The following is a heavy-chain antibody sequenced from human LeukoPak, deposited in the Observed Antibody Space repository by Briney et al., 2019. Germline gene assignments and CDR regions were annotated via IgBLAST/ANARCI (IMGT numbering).Heavy chain of an antibody. CDR3: ARSIYAYYGMDV. V-gene: IGHV3-21*01. CDR1: GFTFSSYS. CDR2: ISSSSSYI. D-gene: IGHD5/OR15-5a*01. Sequence: GGSLRLSCAASGFTFSSYSMNWVRQAPGKGLEWVSSISSSSSYIYYADSAKGRFTISRDNAKNSLYLQMNSLRAEDTAVYYCARSIYAYYGMDVWGQGTTVTVSS. J-gene: IGHJ6*02.